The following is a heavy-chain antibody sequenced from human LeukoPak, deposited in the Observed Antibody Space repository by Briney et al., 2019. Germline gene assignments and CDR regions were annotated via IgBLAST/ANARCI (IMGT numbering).Heavy chain of an antibody. V-gene: IGHV1-69*05. Sequence: ASVKVSCKASGGIFSSYAISRVRQAPGQGLEWMGGIIPIFGTANYAQKFQGRVTITTDESTSTAYMELSSLRSEDTAVYYCARDRAGVSSWFDPWGQGTLVTVSS. CDR2: IIPIFGTA. D-gene: IGHD3-10*01. J-gene: IGHJ5*02. CDR1: GGIFSSYA. CDR3: ARDRAGVSSWFDP.